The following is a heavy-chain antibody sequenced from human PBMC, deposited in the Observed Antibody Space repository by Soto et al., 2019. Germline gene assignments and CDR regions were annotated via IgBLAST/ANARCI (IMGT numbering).Heavy chain of an antibody. CDR3: TSEDVATGLV. CDR1: RVGITCCS. Sequence: SAKVSCDTFRVGITCCSGQWLRQARRQRLEWKGRIVVGSSNTNYAQKFHKRVTLTRYMPTSTVYMELRSLTFEDTAIYYCTSEDVATGLVWGPGSLVTVSS. D-gene: IGHD5-12*01. CDR2: IVVGSSNT. V-gene: IGHV1-58*01. J-gene: IGHJ4*02.